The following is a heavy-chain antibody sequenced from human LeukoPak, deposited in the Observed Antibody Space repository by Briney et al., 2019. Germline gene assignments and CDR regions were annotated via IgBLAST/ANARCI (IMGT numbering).Heavy chain of an antibody. J-gene: IGHJ5*02. CDR1: GGSISSGGYY. V-gene: IGHV4-31*03. CDR2: IYYSGST. D-gene: IGHD6-19*01. CDR3: ARERYSSGWYYNWFDP. Sequence: PSQTLSLTCTVSGGSISSGGYYWSWIRQHPGKGLEWIGYIYYSGSTYYNPSLKSRVTIPVDTSKNQFSLKLSSVTAADTAVYYCARERYSSGWYYNWFDPWGQGTLVTVSS.